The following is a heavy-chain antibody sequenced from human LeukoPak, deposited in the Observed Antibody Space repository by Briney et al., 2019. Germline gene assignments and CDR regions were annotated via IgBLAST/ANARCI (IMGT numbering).Heavy chain of an antibody. CDR1: GGSISSYY. CDR3: ARSVGGYSYYHLDY. D-gene: IGHD5-18*01. CDR2: IYYSGST. J-gene: IGHJ4*02. V-gene: IGHV4-59*01. Sequence: SETLSLTCTVSGGSISSYYWSWIRQPPGKGLEWIGYIYYSGSTNYNPSLKSRVTISVDTSKNQFSLKLSSVTAADTAAYYCARSVGGYSYYHLDYWGQGTLVTVSS.